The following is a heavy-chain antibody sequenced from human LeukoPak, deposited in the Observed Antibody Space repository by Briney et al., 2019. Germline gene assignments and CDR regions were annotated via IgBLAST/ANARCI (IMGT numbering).Heavy chain of an antibody. CDR2: ISSRGSTI. CDR1: GFTFSDYY. J-gene: IGHJ6*02. D-gene: IGHD3-16*01. V-gene: IGHV3-11*01. Sequence: GSLRLSCAASGFTFSDYYMSWVRQAAGKGLEWVSYISSRGSTIYYADSVKGRFTISRHNAKNSLYLQMKSLSAEDTAVYYCARGYDSAYYYSGMDVWGQGTTVTVSS. CDR3: ARGYDSAYYYSGMDV.